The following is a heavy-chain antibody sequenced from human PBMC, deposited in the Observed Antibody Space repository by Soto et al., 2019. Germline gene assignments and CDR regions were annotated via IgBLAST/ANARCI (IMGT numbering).Heavy chain of an antibody. CDR1: GITFSSYS. CDR3: ARDNRNTYCGSDCYFYFDS. CDR2: ISSSSSYI. V-gene: IGHV3-21*01. Sequence: EVQLVESGGGLVKPGGSLRLSCAASGITFSSYSMNWVRQAPGKGLEWVSSISSSSSYIYYAESGKGRFTISRDNAKNPLYLEMSSLRAEDTAVYYCARDNRNTYCGSDCYFYFDSWGQGTLVTVSS. J-gene: IGHJ4*02. D-gene: IGHD2-21*01.